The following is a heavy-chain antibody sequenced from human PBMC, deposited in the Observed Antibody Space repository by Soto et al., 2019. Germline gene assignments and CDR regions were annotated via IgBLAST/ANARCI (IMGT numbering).Heavy chain of an antibody. CDR2: ISGSGGST. V-gene: IGHV3-23*01. J-gene: IGHJ4*02. Sequence: GGSLRLSCAASGFTFSSYAMSWVRQAPGKGLEWVSAISGSGGSTYYADSVKGRFTISRDNSKNTLYLQMNSLRAEDTAVYYCAKCRIKDRGLHLGELSPRFDYWGQGTLVTVSS. CDR3: AKCRIKDRGLHLGELSPRFDY. D-gene: IGHD3-16*02. CDR1: GFTFSSYA.